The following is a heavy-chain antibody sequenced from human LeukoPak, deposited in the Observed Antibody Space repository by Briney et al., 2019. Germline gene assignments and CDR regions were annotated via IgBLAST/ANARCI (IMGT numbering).Heavy chain of an antibody. CDR1: GGSFSGYY. Sequence: KPSETLSLTCAVYGGSFSGYYWSWIRQPPGKGLEWIGEINHSGSTNYNPSLKSRVTISVDTSKNQFSLKLSSVTAADTAVYYCAREPRIQPDAFDIWGQGTMVTVSS. D-gene: IGHD5-18*01. J-gene: IGHJ3*02. CDR2: INHSGST. V-gene: IGHV4-34*01. CDR3: AREPRIQPDAFDI.